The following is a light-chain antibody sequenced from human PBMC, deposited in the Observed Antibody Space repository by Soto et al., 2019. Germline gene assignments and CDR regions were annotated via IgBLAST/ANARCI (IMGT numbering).Light chain of an antibody. CDR3: NSYPSSSYLV. Sequence: QSALTQPASVSGSPGQSITISCTGTSSDVGGYNYVSWYQQHPGKAPKLMIYDVSKQPSGVSNRFSGSKSGNTASLTISRVQDEDEAYYYCNSYPSSSYLVFGGGTKLTVL. CDR2: DVS. J-gene: IGLJ2*01. CDR1: SSDVGGYNY. V-gene: IGLV2-14*01.